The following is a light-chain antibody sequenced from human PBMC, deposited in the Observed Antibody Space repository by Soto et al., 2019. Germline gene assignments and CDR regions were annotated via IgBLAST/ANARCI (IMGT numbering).Light chain of an antibody. Sequence: EVVLTQSPGTLSLSPGERASLSCRASQSVMISFLAWYQHKPGQAPRLLIYGASSRATGIPDRFSGSGSGRDFTLTISRVEPEDFAVYFCQQYGSTPLTFGGGTKMEIK. CDR1: QSVMISF. V-gene: IGKV3-20*01. CDR3: QQYGSTPLT. CDR2: GAS. J-gene: IGKJ4*01.